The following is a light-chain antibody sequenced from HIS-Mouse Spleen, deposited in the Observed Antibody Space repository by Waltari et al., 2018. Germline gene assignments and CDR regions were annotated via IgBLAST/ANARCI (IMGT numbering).Light chain of an antibody. J-gene: IGLJ1*01. CDR2: DVS. CDR1: SSAVGGYNY. CDR3: CSYAGSYTYV. Sequence: QSALTQLRPVSGSPGQSVTLSCTGTSSAVGGYNYVPWYQQHPGKAPKLMIYDVSKRPSGVPDRFSGSKSGNTASLTISGLQAEDEADYYCCSYAGSYTYVFGTGTKVTVL. V-gene: IGLV2-11*01.